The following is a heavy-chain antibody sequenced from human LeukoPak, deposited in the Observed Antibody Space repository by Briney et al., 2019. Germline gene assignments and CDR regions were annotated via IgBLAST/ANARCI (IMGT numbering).Heavy chain of an antibody. V-gene: IGHV1-2*02. CDR1: GYTFTDYY. D-gene: IGHD1-20*01. J-gene: IGHJ4*02. CDR3: ARDPPFIIGTTFFDY. Sequence: GASLKVSCKTSGYTFTDYYMHWVRQAPGHGLEWMGWIYPDSGGTNYAQKFQGRVTMTRDTSISTAYMGLSRLTSDDTAVYYCARDPPFIIGTTFFDYWGQGTLVTVSS. CDR2: IYPDSGGT.